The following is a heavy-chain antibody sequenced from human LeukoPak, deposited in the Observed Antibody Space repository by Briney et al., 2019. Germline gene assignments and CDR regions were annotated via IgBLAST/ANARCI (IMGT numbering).Heavy chain of an antibody. Sequence: SSETLSLTCTVSNDSINSGTSFWSWIRQPAGKGLEWIGRIYSSGSTNYNPSLKSRVTISVDTSKNQFSLKLGSVTAADTAVYYCAREQWELLSLWFDPWGQGTLVTVSS. D-gene: IGHD1-26*01. CDR3: AREQWELLSLWFDP. J-gene: IGHJ5*02. CDR2: IYSSGST. CDR1: NDSINSGTSF. V-gene: IGHV4-61*02.